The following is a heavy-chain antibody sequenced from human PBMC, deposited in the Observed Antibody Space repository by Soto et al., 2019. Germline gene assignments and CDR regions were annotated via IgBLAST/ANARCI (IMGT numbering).Heavy chain of an antibody. D-gene: IGHD1-1*01. CDR3: ARDLSAQGTATGYYYGMDV. CDR1: GGSISSSNW. V-gene: IGHV4-4*02. Sequence: PSETLSLTCAVSGGSISSSNWWSWVRQPPGKGLEWIGEIYHSGSTNYNPSLKSRVTISVDKSKNQFSLKLSSVTAADTAVYYCARDLSAQGTATGYYYGMDVWGQGTTVTVSS. CDR2: IYHSGST. J-gene: IGHJ6*02.